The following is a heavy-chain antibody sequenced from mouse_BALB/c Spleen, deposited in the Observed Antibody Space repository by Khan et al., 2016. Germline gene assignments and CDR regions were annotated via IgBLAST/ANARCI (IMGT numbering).Heavy chain of an antibody. J-gene: IGHJ2*01. CDR1: GYTFTSYW. CDR2: IYPGDDDT. Sequence: QVQLQQSGAELARPGASVKLSCKAPGYTFTSYWMQWVKQRPGKGLEWIGAIYPGDDDTRNTQKFLGKATLTADKSSSTAYMQLSSLASEDSAVSYCARSGVNYYFDYLGQGTTLTVSS. D-gene: IGHD1-3*01. CDR3: ARSGVNYYFDY. V-gene: IGHV1-87*01.